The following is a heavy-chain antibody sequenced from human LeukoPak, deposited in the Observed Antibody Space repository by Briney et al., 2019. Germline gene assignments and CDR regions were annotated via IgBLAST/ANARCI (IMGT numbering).Heavy chain of an antibody. Sequence: GGSLRLSCAASGFTSSDHYMTWIRQAPGKGLEWLSYISSTGKTIYSADSLEGRFTISRDNAENSLYLEMNNLRAEDTAVYYCARDAIAARSGKRYFDLWGRGTLVTVSS. V-gene: IGHV3-11*01. D-gene: IGHD6-6*01. CDR2: ISSTGKTI. CDR3: ARDAIAARSGKRYFDL. J-gene: IGHJ2*01. CDR1: GFTSSDHY.